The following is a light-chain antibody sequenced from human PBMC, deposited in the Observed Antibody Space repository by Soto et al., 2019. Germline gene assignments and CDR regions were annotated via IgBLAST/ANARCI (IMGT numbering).Light chain of an antibody. V-gene: IGLV2-18*02. CDR1: SSDIGNYNR. J-gene: IGLJ2*01. CDR2: EVS. CDR3: SSYTSNSVV. Sequence: QSALTQPPSVSGSPGQSVTISCTGTSSDIGNYNRVSWYQQPPGTAPKLIIYEVSDRPSGVPDRFSASKSGNTASLTISGLQAEDEADYYCSSYTSNSVVFGGGTKVTVL.